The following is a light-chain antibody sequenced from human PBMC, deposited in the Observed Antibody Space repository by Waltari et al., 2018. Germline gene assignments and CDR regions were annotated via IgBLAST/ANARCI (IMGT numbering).Light chain of an antibody. Sequence: QSVLTQPPSVSGAPGQRVTISCTGSGSKIGAGYDVHWYQHLPRAAPKLLIYGSSSRPLGVPDRFFGSTSGTSASLAITGLQAEDEGDYYCQSYDTSLSVVFGGGTKLTVL. CDR1: GSKIGAGYD. J-gene: IGLJ3*02. V-gene: IGLV1-40*01. CDR2: GSS. CDR3: QSYDTSLSVV.